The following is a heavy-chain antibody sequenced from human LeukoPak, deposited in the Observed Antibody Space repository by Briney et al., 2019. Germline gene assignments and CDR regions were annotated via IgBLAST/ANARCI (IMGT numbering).Heavy chain of an antibody. D-gene: IGHD5-18*01. CDR3: AKAGDWGYSPGYYFDY. J-gene: IGHJ4*02. V-gene: IGHV3-30*18. Sequence: PGGSLRLSCAASGFTFSSYGMHWVRLAPGKGLEWVAVRSYDGSNKYYADSVKGRFTISRDNSKNTLYLQMNSLRAEDTAVYYCAKAGDWGYSPGYYFDYWGQGTLVTVSS. CDR1: GFTFSSYG. CDR2: RSYDGSNK.